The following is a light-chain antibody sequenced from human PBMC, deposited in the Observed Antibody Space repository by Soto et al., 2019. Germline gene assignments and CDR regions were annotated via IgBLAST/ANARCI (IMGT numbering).Light chain of an antibody. V-gene: IGLV1-40*01. J-gene: IGLJ1*01. Sequence: QPVLTQPPSVSGAPGQRVTISCTGNNSNIGAGYDVHWYQQLPGTVPKLLIYGNTNRPSGVPDRFSGSNSGTSASLAITGLQAEDEADYYCQSYDSSMSDSRVFGTGTKLTVL. CDR2: GNT. CDR3: QSYDSSMSDSRV. CDR1: NSNIGAGYD.